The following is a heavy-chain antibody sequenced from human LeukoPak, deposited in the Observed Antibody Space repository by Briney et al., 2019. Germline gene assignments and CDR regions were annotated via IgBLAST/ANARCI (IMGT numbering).Heavy chain of an antibody. CDR2: ISASNGNT. CDR1: GYSFIIYG. J-gene: IGHJ4*02. D-gene: IGHD1-7*01. Sequence: ASVTVSCKASGYSFIIYGITWVRQAPGQGLEWLGWISASNGNTNYAQKLQGRVTMTSDTSTSTAYMDLRSLTPDDTAFYYCARYPLSYTGNWHYFFDYWGQGTLLTVSS. V-gene: IGHV1-18*01. CDR3: ARYPLSYTGNWHYFFDY.